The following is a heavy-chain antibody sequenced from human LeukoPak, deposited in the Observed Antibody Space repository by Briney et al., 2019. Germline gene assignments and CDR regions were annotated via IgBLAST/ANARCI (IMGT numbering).Heavy chain of an antibody. CDR1: GFTFSSYE. V-gene: IGHV3-48*03. CDR2: ISSSGSTI. J-gene: IGHJ4*02. CDR3: ARDAGATPYFDY. D-gene: IGHD1-26*01. Sequence: PGGSLRLSCAASGFTFSSYEMNWVRQAPGKGVEWVSYISSSGSTIYYADSVKGRFTISRDNAKNSLYLQMNSLRAEDTAVYYCARDAGATPYFDYWGQGTLVTVSS.